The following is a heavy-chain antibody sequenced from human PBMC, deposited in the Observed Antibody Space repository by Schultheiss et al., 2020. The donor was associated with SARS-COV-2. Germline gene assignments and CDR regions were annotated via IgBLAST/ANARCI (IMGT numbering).Heavy chain of an antibody. V-gene: IGHV4-34*01. CDR1: GGSFNDYY. Sequence: TLSLTCAVSGGSFNDYYWSWVRQAPGKGLEWIGEISHGGSTNYNPSLKSRLTISLHTSTDQFSPNLTSVTAADTAVYYCTRVLPTFGVVFGNYYIAMDVWGHGTTVTVSS. D-gene: IGHD3-3*01. J-gene: IGHJ6*02. CDR3: TRVLPTFGVVFGNYYIAMDV. CDR2: ISHGGST.